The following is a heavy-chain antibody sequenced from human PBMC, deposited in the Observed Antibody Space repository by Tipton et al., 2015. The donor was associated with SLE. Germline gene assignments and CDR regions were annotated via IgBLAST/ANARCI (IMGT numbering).Heavy chain of an antibody. CDR2: IYYSGST. J-gene: IGHJ4*02. D-gene: IGHD3-10*01. V-gene: IGHV4-39*07. CDR1: GGSISSSSYY. CDR3: ARTEQGTGSYYRLVFEI. Sequence: TLSLTCTVSGGSISSSSYYWGWIRQSPGKGLEWIGSIYYSGSTYYNPSLKSRVTISVDTSKNQFSLKLSSVTAADTAVYYCARTEQGTGSYYRLVFEIWGQGTLVTVSS.